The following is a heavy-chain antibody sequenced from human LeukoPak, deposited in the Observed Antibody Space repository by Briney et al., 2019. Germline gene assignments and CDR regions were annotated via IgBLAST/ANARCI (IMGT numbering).Heavy chain of an antibody. CDR1: GGSISSYY. CDR2: MFYSGSV. V-gene: IGHV4-59*13. CDR3: ATLLAVRGVLSLDN. D-gene: IGHD3-10*02. Sequence: SETLSLTCSASGGSISSYYWTWIRQSPGKGLEWIGSMFYSGSVHYNPSLKSRLTISVDTSKNHFSLKMTSVTAADTAVYFCATLLAVRGVLSLDNWGHGTLITVSS. J-gene: IGHJ4*01.